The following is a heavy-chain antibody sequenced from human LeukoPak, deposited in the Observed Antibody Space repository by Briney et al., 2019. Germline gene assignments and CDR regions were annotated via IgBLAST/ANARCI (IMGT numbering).Heavy chain of an antibody. D-gene: IGHD6-6*01. Sequence: ASVKVSCKVSGYTLTELSMHWVRQAPGKGLEWMGGFYPEDGETIYAQKFQGRVTMTEDTSTDTAYMELSSLGSEDTAVYYCSTYDYSSSSVAGPNDAFDIWGQGTMVTVSS. J-gene: IGHJ3*02. V-gene: IGHV1-24*01. CDR1: GYTLTELS. CDR2: FYPEDGET. CDR3: STYDYSSSSVAGPNDAFDI.